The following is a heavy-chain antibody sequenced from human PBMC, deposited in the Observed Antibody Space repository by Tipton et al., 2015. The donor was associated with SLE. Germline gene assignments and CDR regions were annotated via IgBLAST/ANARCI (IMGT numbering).Heavy chain of an antibody. CDR2: IYTSGST. J-gene: IGHJ6*03. D-gene: IGHD2-2*01. CDR3: ARGYQLPLGPYYYYYMDV. CDR1: GGSISSGSYY. V-gene: IGHV4-61*02. Sequence: TLSLTCTVSGGSISSGSYYWSWIRQPAGKGLEWIGRIYTSGSTNYSPSLKSRVTISVDTSKNQFSLKLSSVTAADTAVYYCARGYQLPLGPYYYYYMDVWGKGTTVTVSS.